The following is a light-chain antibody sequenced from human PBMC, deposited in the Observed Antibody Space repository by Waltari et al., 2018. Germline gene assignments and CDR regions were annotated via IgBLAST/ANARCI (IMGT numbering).Light chain of an antibody. V-gene: IGKV1-39*01. CDR2: AAY. Sequence: DIKLTQSPSSLSASVGDRVTISCRASQGISNFLNWYQQKPGMAPRLLIHAAYSLQSGVPLRFSGSGSGTDFSLTISSLHPEDYATYFCQQSYSTFITFGQGTRLDIK. J-gene: IGKJ5*01. CDR3: QQSYSTFIT. CDR1: QGISNF.